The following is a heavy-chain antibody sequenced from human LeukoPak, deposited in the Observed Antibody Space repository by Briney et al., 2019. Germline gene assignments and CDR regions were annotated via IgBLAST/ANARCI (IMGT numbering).Heavy chain of an antibody. CDR3: ARDTLEYSNSPDALDI. CDR1: GASINSDTYY. J-gene: IGHJ3*02. V-gene: IGHV3-11*04. Sequence: LSLTCTVSGASINSDTYYWGWIRQAPGKGLEWVSYIGSSGSTVYYADSVKGRFTISRDNAKNSLYMQMESLRDEDTAIYYCARDTLEYSNSPDALDIWGQGTMVTVSS. CDR2: IGSSGSTV. D-gene: IGHD4-23*01.